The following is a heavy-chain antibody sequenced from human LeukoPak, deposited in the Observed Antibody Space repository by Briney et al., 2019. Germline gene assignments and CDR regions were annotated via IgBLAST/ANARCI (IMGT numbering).Heavy chain of an antibody. CDR2: MNPNSGNT. CDR1: GYTFTSYD. D-gene: IGHD3-22*01. CDR3: ARDTGGHEWYYYDSSGYYRGPLDY. J-gene: IGHJ4*02. V-gene: IGHV1-8*01. Sequence: ASVKVSCKASGYTFTSYDINWVRQATGRGLEWMGWMNPNSGNTGYAQKFQGRVTMTRNTSISTAYMELSSLRSEDTAVYYCARDTGGHEWYYYDSSGYYRGPLDYWGQGTLVTVSS.